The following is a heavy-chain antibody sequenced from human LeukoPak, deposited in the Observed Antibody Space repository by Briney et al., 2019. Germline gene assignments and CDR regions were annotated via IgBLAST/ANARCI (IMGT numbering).Heavy chain of an antibody. D-gene: IGHD3-9*01. CDR2: IYYSGST. V-gene: IGHV4-30-4*01. Sequence: PSETLSLTCTVSGGSISSGDYYWRWIRQPPGKGLEWIGYIYYSGSTYYNPSLKSRVTISVDTSKNQFSLKLSSVTAADTAVYYCARAVRFDWLLYPSCYDYWGQGTLVTVSS. CDR3: ARAVRFDWLLYPSCYDY. CDR1: GGSISSGDYY. J-gene: IGHJ4*02.